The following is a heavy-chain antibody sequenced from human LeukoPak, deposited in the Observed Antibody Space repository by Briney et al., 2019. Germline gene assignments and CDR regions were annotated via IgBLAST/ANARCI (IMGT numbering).Heavy chain of an antibody. V-gene: IGHV3-53*01. CDR2: IYSGGST. Sequence: GGSLRLSCAASGFTFSSYSMNWVRQAPGKRLEWVSIIYSGGSTYYADSVKGRFTISRDNSNNTVYLQLSSLRVDDTAVYYCARVPYGNYHYYYMDVWGTGTTVTVSS. CDR1: GFTFSSYS. CDR3: ARVPYGNYHYYYMDV. D-gene: IGHD3-10*01. J-gene: IGHJ6*03.